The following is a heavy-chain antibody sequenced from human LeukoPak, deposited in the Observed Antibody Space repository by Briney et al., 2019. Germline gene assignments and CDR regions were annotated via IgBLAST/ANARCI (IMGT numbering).Heavy chain of an antibody. CDR3: TGNYYGSGSYADFDY. J-gene: IGHJ4*02. CDR2: IRYDGGNQ. D-gene: IGHD3-10*01. CDR1: GVTISCCG. Sequence: GGSLRLSCAASGVTISCCGMHWVRQAPGKGLEWLAFIRYDGGNQYYADSVKGRFTISRDNAKNTAYLQMDSLKTEDTAVYYCTGNYYGSGSYADFDYWGQGTLVTVSS. V-gene: IGHV3-30*02.